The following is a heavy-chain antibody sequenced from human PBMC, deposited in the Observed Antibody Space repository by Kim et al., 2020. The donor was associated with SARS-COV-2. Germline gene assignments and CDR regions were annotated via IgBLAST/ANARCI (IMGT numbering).Heavy chain of an antibody. Sequence: SETLSLTCTVSGGSISSGSYYWSWIRQPAGKGLEWIGRIYTSGSTNYNPSLKSRVTISVDTSKNQFSLKLSSVTAADTAVYYCARTAYCGGDCSITGSYWYFVLWGRGTLVTVSS. J-gene: IGHJ2*01. CDR3: ARTAYCGGDCSITGSYWYFVL. CDR2: IYTSGST. V-gene: IGHV4-61*02. CDR1: GGSISSGSYY. D-gene: IGHD2-21*02.